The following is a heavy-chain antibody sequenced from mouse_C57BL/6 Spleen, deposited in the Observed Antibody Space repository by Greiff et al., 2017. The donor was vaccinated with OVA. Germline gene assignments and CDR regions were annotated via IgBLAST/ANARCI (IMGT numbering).Heavy chain of an antibody. D-gene: IGHD2-2*01. V-gene: IGHV1-5*01. Sequence: VQLQQSGTVLARPGASVKMSCKTSGYTFTSYWMHWVKQRPGQGLEWIGAIYPGNSDTSYNQKFKGKAKLTAVTSASTAYMELSSLTNEDSAVDYGTRVGNGYVDWGQGTTLTVSS. J-gene: IGHJ2*01. CDR2: IYPGNSDT. CDR1: GYTFTSYW. CDR3: TRVGNGYVD.